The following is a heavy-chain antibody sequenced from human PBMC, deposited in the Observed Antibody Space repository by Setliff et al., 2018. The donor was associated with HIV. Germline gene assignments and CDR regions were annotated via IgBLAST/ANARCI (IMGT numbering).Heavy chain of an antibody. CDR1: GGSFSGYY. Sequence: SETLSLTCAVYGGSFSGYYWSWIRQPPGKGLEWIGEINHSGSTNYNPSLKSRVTISADTSKNQFSLRLNSVTVADTAVYYCARVRLRVPPSIFDYWGMGSLVTAPQ. CDR2: INHSGST. J-gene: IGHJ4*02. V-gene: IGHV4-34*01. D-gene: IGHD2-2*01. CDR3: ARVRLRVPPSIFDY.